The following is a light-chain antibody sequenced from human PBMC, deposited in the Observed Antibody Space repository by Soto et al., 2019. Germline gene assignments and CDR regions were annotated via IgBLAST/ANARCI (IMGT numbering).Light chain of an antibody. V-gene: IGLV2-14*01. Sequence: QSALTQPASVSGSPGQSITISCTGSSSDVGGYNYVSWHQQHPGKAPKLMIYDVSNRPSGVSNRFSGSKSGNTASLTISGRQAEDEADYYCSSYTSSSTLVVFGGGTKLTVL. CDR3: SSYTSSSTLVV. CDR2: DVS. J-gene: IGLJ2*01. CDR1: SSDVGGYNY.